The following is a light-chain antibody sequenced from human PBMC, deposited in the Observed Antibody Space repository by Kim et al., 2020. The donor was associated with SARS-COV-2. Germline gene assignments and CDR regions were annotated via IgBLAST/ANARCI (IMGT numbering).Light chain of an antibody. CDR1: NTNVGGNA. CDR2: NNE. Sequence: QTVTISCSGSNTNVGGNAVNWYQQFPGAAPKLLIYNNEERPSGVPDRFSCSKSGTSASLAIAALQSEDEAEYYCASWDDSEDDLFVFGSGTKVTVL. V-gene: IGLV1-44*01. CDR3: ASWDDSEDDLFV. J-gene: IGLJ1*01.